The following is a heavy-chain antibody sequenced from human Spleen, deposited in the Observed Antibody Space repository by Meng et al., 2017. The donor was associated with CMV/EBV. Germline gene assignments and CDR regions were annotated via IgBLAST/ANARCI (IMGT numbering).Heavy chain of an antibody. Sequence: SVKVSCKVSGGLSRPSVISWVRQAPGQGLEWMGGVIPLVGRTFYGQKFQGRVTFAADKSATTGHMELHSLKSEDTAVYYCAISRVLSTSSSRPPTYGMDVWGQGTTVTVSS. CDR3: AISRVLSTSSSRPPTYGMDV. J-gene: IGHJ6*01. D-gene: IGHD2-2*01. CDR2: VIPLVGRT. V-gene: IGHV1-69*10. CDR1: GGLSRPSV.